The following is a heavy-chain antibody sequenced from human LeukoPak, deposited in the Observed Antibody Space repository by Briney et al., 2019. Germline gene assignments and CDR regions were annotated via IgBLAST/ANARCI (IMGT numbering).Heavy chain of an antibody. CDR1: GFTFSSYA. CDR3: AKDVARPGRWYYFDY. D-gene: IGHD6-6*01. V-gene: IGHV3-23*01. J-gene: IGHJ4*02. Sequence: GGSLRLSCAASGFTFSSYATSWVRQAPGKGLEWVSAISGSGGSTYYADSVKGRFTISRDNSKNTLYLQMNSLRAEDTAVYYCAKDVARPGRWYYFDYWGQGTLVTVSS. CDR2: ISGSGGST.